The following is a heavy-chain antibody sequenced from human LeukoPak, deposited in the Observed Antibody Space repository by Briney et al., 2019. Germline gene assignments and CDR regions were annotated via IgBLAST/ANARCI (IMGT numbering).Heavy chain of an antibody. J-gene: IGHJ4*02. Sequence: PGGSLRLSCAASGFTFSSYSMNWVRQAPGKGLEWVSSISSSSSYIYYADSVKGRFTISRDNAKNSLYLQMNSLRAEDTAVYYCARDPGWAARPRGYFDYWGQGTLVTVSP. CDR2: ISSSSSYI. CDR1: GFTFSSYS. CDR3: ARDPGWAARPRGYFDY. D-gene: IGHD6-6*01. V-gene: IGHV3-21*01.